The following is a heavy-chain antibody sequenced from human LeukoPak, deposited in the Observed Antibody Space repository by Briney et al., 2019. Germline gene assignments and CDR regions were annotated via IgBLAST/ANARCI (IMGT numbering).Heavy chain of an antibody. CDR1: GGSISGGSYY. CDR2: VYSSGTT. Sequence: SETLSLTCTVSGGSISGGSYYWSWIRQPAGRGLEYIGRVYSSGTTTYNPSLKSRVTISRDTSKNQLFLKLRSVTAADTAVYYCARAHGYYYYMDVWGKGTTVTVSS. V-gene: IGHV4-61*02. CDR3: ARAHGYYYYMDV. J-gene: IGHJ6*03.